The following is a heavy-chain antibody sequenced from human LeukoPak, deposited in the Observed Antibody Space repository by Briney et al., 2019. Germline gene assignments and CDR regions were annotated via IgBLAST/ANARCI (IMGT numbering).Heavy chain of an antibody. J-gene: IGHJ3*02. D-gene: IGHD3-22*01. CDR2: IKQGESER. Sequence: GGSLRLSCAASGFTFRSYRMNRVRQAPGKGLEWVASIKQGESERYYVDSVNGRFTISRDNAKNSLYLQMNSLRAEDTAVYYCARGDNSAFDIWGQGTMVTVSS. CDR3: ARGDNSAFDI. V-gene: IGHV3-7*04. CDR1: GFTFRSYR.